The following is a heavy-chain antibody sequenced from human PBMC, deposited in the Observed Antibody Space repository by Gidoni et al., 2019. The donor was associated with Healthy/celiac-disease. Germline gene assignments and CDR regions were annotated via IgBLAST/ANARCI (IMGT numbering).Heavy chain of an antibody. Sequence: QVPLQQWGAGLLNPSEPLSLTCAVYGGSFSGYYWSWIRQPPGKGLEWIGEINHSGSTNYNPSLKSRVTISVDPSKYQFSLKLSSVTAADTAVYYCARVGGGYCSDGSCTLHWFDPWGQGTLVTVSS. CDR3: ARVGGGYCSDGSCTLHWFDP. CDR2: INHSGST. V-gene: IGHV4-34*01. D-gene: IGHD2-15*01. J-gene: IGHJ5*02. CDR1: GGSFSGYY.